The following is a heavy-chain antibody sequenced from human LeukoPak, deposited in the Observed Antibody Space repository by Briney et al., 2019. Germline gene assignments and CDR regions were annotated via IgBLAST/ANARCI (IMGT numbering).Heavy chain of an antibody. D-gene: IGHD2-8*02. CDR2: IYHSGST. CDR1: GGSISSGGYY. J-gene: IGHJ3*02. Sequence: SETLSLTCTVSGGSISSGGYYWSWIRQPPGKGLEWIGYIYHSGSTYYNPSLKSRVTISVDRSKNQFSLKLSSVTAADTAVYYWARTIRGGVFKIGAKGTMATVSP. CDR3: ARTIRGGVFKI. V-gene: IGHV4-30-2*01.